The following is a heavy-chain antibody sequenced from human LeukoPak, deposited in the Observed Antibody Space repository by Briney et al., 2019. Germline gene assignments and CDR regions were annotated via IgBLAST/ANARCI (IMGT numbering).Heavy chain of an antibody. CDR2: MNPNSGNT. J-gene: IGHJ4*02. V-gene: IGHV1-8*01. CDR1: GYTFTSYD. CDR3: ARGGLYGDYAFDY. Sequence: GASVKVSCKASGYTFTSYDINWVRQATGQGLEWMGWMNPNSGNTGYAQKFQGRVTMTRDTSISTAYMELSRLRSDDTAVYYCARGGLYGDYAFDYWGQGTLVTVSS. D-gene: IGHD4-17*01.